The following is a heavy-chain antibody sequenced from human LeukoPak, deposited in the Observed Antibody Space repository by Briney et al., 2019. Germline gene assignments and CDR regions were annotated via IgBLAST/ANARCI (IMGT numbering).Heavy chain of an antibody. CDR2: IYYSGST. J-gene: IGHJ4*02. Sequence: SETLSLTCTVSGGSISSGGYYWSWIRQHPGKGLEWIGYIYYSGSTYYNPSLKSRVTISVDTSKNQFSLKLSSVTAADTAVYYCARTSGGIAVALFDYWGQGTLVTVSS. D-gene: IGHD6-19*01. V-gene: IGHV4-31*03. CDR3: ARTSGGIAVALFDY. CDR1: GGSISSGGYY.